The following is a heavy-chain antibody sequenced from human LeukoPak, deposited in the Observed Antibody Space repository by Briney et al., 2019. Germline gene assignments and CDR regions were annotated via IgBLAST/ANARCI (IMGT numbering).Heavy chain of an antibody. CDR1: GFTFSSYT. D-gene: IGHD3-10*01. V-gene: IGHV3-21*01. CDR3: AREGPYGLADY. J-gene: IGHJ4*02. Sequence: GGSLRLSCAASGFTFSSYTMNWVRQAPGKGLEWVSSISGTSTYIYYADSMKGRFAISRDTAKNSLYLQMNSLRAEDTAVYYCAREGPYGLADYWGQGTLVTVSS. CDR2: ISGTSTYI.